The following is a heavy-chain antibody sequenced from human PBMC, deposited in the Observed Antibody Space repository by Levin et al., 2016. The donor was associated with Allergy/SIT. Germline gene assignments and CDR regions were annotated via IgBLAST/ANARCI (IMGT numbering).Heavy chain of an antibody. D-gene: IGHD3-3*01. V-gene: IGHV5-51*01. CDR1: GYSFTSYW. Sequence: GESLKISCKGSGYSFTSYWIGWVRQMPGKGLEWMGIIYPGDSDTRYSPSFQGQVTISADKSISTAYLQWSSLKASDTAMYYCALGITIFGRRDAFDIWGQGTMVTVSS. CDR2: IYPGDSDT. J-gene: IGHJ3*02. CDR3: ALGITIFGRRDAFDI.